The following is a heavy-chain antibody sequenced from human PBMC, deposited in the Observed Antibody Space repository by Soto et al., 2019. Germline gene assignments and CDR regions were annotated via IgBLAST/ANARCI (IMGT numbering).Heavy chain of an antibody. CDR2: INPSGGST. V-gene: IGHV1-46*03. CDR1: VYTFTGYY. D-gene: IGHD2-2*01. J-gene: IGHJ6*02. CDR3: ARTLPDGRVMDV. Sequence: EASVKVSCKASVYTFTGYYMHWVRQAPGQGLEWMGWINPSGGSTTYAQKFQGRVTMTRDTSTSTVYMELSSLRSEDTAVYYCARTLPDGRVMDVWGQGTTVTVSS.